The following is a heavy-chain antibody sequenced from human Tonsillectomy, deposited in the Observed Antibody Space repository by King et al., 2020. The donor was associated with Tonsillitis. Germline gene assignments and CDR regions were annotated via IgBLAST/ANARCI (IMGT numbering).Heavy chain of an antibody. CDR1: GYPFTSYD. V-gene: IGHV1-8*02. CDR2: MNPISANA. D-gene: IGHD4-23*01. Sequence: VQLVQSGAEVKKTGASVKVSCQASGYPFTSYDINWVRQATGQGLEWMGWMNPISANAGYAQKFQGRVTMTRNTSISTAYMELTSLRSDDTAVYYCARGPYYGGNSGLGWYFDLWGRGTLVTVSS. J-gene: IGHJ2*01. CDR3: ARGPYYGGNSGLGWYFDL.